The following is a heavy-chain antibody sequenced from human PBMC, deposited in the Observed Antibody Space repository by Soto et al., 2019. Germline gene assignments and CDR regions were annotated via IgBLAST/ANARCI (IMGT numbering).Heavy chain of an antibody. V-gene: IGHV6-1*01. D-gene: IGHD2-15*01. CDR1: GDSVSSNGAC. J-gene: IGHJ6*02. CDR2: IYYRSKWFH. CDR3: ARVHCSAGTCLDGLDF. Sequence: PSQTLSLTCVISGDSVSSNGACWNWIRQSPSRGRQWLGRIYYRSKWFHDYAASVESRMAINPDTSRNQFSLQLNYVTPEDTAVYYCARVHCSAGTCLDGLDFWGQGTTVTVS.